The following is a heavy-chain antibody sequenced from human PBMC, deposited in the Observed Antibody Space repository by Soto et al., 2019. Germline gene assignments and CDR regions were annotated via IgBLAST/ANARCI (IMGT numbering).Heavy chain of an antibody. D-gene: IGHD2-15*01. CDR2: ISYDGSNK. J-gene: IGHJ4*02. CDR3: AREMEVVAATPG. V-gene: IGHV3-30-3*01. CDR1: GFTFSSYA. Sequence: QVQLVESGGGVVQPGRSLGLSCAASGFTFSSYAMHWVRQAPGKGLEWVAVISYDGSNKYYADSVKGRFTISRDNSKNTLYLQMNSLRAEDTAVYYCAREMEVVAATPGWGQGTLVTVSS.